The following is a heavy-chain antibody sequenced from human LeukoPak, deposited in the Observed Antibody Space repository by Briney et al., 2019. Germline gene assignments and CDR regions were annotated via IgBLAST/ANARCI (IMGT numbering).Heavy chain of an antibody. Sequence: SETLSLTCAVSGGSISSGGYSWSWIRLPPGKGLEWIGYIYHSGSTYYNPSLKSRVTISVDRSKNQFSLKLSSVTAADTAVYYCARDSRGYGGNSRAFDIWGQGTMVTVSS. D-gene: IGHD4-23*01. CDR2: IYHSGST. CDR1: GGSISSGGYS. CDR3: ARDSRGYGGNSRAFDI. J-gene: IGHJ3*02. V-gene: IGHV4-30-2*01.